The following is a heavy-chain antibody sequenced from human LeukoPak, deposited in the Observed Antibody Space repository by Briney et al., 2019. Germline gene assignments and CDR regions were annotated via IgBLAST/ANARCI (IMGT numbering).Heavy chain of an antibody. D-gene: IGHD2-15*01. J-gene: IGHJ6*03. CDR1: GFTFSDYA. CDR3: AKDGHDVAPAAPYFYYYMDV. V-gene: IGHV3-23*01. Sequence: GGSLRLSCVASGFTFSDYAMSWVRQAPGKGLEWVAALSASGGSTCYADSVQGRFTLSRDNSKNTLFLQMNSLRVEDTAVYYCAKDGHDVAPAAPYFYYYMDVWGKGTTVTVSS. CDR2: LSASGGST.